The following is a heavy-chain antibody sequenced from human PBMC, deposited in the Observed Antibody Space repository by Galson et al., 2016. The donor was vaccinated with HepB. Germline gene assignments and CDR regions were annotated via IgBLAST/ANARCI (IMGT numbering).Heavy chain of an antibody. V-gene: IGHV4-34*01. D-gene: IGHD3-3*01. J-gene: IGHJ5*02. Sequence: ETLSLTCAASGGSFSGYYWSWIRQPPGKGLEWVGEIDHSGSSNFNPSLKSRVTMSVDTSKNQFSLKLSSVTAADTAMYYCATLKLRTGGDAWGQGSLVTVSS. CDR3: ATLKLRTGGDA. CDR1: GGSFSGYY. CDR2: IDHSGSS.